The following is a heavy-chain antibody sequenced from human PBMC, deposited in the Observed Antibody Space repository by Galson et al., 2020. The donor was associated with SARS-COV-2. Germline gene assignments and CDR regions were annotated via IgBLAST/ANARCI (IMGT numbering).Heavy chain of an antibody. J-gene: IGHJ4*02. D-gene: IGHD3-16*02. V-gene: IGHV3-48*03. CDR1: GFTFSSYE. Sequence: LSLTCAASGFTFSSYEVNWVRQAPGKGLEWVSYISSSGSTIYYADSLKGRFTISRDNAKNSLYLQMNSLRAEDTAVYYCARGGEYDYVWGNYRRPIDYWGQGTLVTVSS. CDR3: ARGGEYDYVWGNYRRPIDY. CDR2: ISSSGSTI.